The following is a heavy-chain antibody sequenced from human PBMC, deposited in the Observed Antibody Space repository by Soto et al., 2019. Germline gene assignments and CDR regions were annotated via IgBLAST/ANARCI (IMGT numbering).Heavy chain of an antibody. CDR3: AAGLGYCISTSCPYYYGMDV. CDR1: GGSISSGGYY. V-gene: IGHV4-31*03. CDR2: IYYSGST. J-gene: IGHJ6*02. Sequence: QVQLQESGPGLVKPSQTLSLTCTVSGGSISSGGYYWSWIRQHPGKGLEWIGYIYYSGSTYYNPSLKRRVTISVDTSKNQFSLKLSSVTAADTAVYYCAAGLGYCISTSCPYYYGMDVWGQGTTVTVSS. D-gene: IGHD2-2*01.